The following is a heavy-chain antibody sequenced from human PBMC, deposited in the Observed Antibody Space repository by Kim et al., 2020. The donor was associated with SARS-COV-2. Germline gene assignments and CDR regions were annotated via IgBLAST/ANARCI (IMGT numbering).Heavy chain of an antibody. CDR1: GFTFTGHA. J-gene: IGHJ4*02. V-gene: IGHV3-23*01. D-gene: IGHD2-21*01. Sequence: GGSLRLSCTTSGFTFTGHAMSWVRQAPGKGLEWVSSIDGSDGTTYYVDSVKGRFSISRDDSKNTLYLHMSALRADDTATYYGLKGGWGWIWDDWGQGTLVTVSS. CDR3: LKGGWGWIWDD. CDR2: IDGSDGTT.